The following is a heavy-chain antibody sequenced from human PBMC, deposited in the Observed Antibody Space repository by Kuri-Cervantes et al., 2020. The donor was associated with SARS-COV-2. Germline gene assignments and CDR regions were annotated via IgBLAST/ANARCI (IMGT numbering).Heavy chain of an antibody. CDR1: GFTFDDYA. CDR3: AKEGLGHCSTTSCYPDS. J-gene: IGHJ5*01. CDR2: ISWNSGSI. Sequence: SLKISCAASGFTFDDYAMHWVRQAPGKGLEWVSGISWNSGSIGYADSVKGRFTISRDNAKNSLYLQMNSLTADDTAVYYCAKEGLGHCSTTSCYPDSWGQGTRVTVSS. V-gene: IGHV3-9*01. D-gene: IGHD2-2*03.